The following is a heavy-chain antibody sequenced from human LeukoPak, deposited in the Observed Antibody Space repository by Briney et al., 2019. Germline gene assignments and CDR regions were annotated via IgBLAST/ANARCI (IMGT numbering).Heavy chain of an antibody. J-gene: IGHJ4*02. CDR2: IKSKTDGGTT. V-gene: IGHV3-15*01. Sequence: PGGSLRLSCAASGFTFSNAWMSWVRQAPGKGLEWVGRIKSKTDGGTTDYAAPVKGRFTISRDNSKNTLYLQMNSLRAEDTAVYYCAREDWGSYLYWGQGILVTVSS. CDR3: AREDWGSYLY. D-gene: IGHD3-16*02. CDR1: GFTFSNAW.